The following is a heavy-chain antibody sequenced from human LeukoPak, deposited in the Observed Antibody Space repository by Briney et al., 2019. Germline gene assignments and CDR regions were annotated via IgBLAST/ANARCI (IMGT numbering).Heavy chain of an antibody. CDR3: ARDLLEYSSSSGGY. Sequence: GGSLRLSCAASGFTFSSYSMNWVRQAPGKGLEWVSYISSSSSTIYYADSVKGRFTISRDNSKNTLYLQMNSLRAEDTAVYYCARDLLEYSSSSGGYWGQGTLVTVSS. D-gene: IGHD6-6*01. V-gene: IGHV3-48*01. CDR2: ISSSSSTI. J-gene: IGHJ4*02. CDR1: GFTFSSYS.